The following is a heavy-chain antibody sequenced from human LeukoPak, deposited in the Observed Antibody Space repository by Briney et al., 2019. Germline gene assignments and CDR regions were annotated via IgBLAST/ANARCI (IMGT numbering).Heavy chain of an antibody. CDR1: GGTISSSSYY. D-gene: IGHD2-2*01. J-gene: IGHJ5*02. V-gene: IGHV4-39*02. CDR2: IYYSGSN. Sequence: PSETLSPTCTVSGGTISSSSYYWGWLRQPPGKGLKGIGSIYYSGSNYYNTSLKSRVTISVDTSKNHFSLKLSSVTAADTAVYYCARRRGVPALMGFDPWGQGTLVTVSS. CDR3: ARRRGVPALMGFDP.